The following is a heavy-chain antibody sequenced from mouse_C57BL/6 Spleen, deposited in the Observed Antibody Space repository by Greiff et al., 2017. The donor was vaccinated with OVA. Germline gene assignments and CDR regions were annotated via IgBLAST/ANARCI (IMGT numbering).Heavy chain of an antibody. V-gene: IGHV3-6*01. CDR2: ISYDGSN. J-gene: IGHJ3*01. D-gene: IGHD2-4*01. Sequence: DVKLQESGPGLVKPSQSLSLTCSVTGYSITSGYYWNWIRQFPGNKLEWMGYISYDGSNNYNPSLKNRISITRDTSKNQFFLKLNSVTTEDTATYYCARDLEDYDYAFAYWGQGTLVTVSA. CDR1: GYSITSGYY. CDR3: ARDLEDYDYAFAY.